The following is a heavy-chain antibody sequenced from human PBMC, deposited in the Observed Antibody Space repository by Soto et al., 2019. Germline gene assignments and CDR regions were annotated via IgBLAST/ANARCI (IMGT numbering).Heavy chain of an antibody. D-gene: IGHD3-16*01. J-gene: IGHJ4*02. CDR2: ITSSSSYT. V-gene: IGHV3-11*03. CDR1: GFTFSSYW. CDR3: ARGLGGSFGVPTFDY. Sequence: GGSLRLSCAASGFTFSSYWMSWVRQAPGKGLEWVSYITSSSSYTNYADSVKGRFTISRDNAKNSLYLQMNSLRAEDTAVYYCARGLGGSFGVPTFDYWGQGILVTVSS.